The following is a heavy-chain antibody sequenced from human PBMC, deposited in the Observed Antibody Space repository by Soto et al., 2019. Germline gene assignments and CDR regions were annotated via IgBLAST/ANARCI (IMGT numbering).Heavy chain of an antibody. CDR3: AKRRGAGGHFDY. V-gene: IGHV3-23*01. Sequence: PGGSLRLSCAASGFTFTSYAMGWVRQAPGKGLEWVSVISSGGSTYYADSVRGRFTISRDNSKDTLSLQMNSLRAEDTAVYYCAKRRGAGGHFDYWGQGALVTVS. CDR2: ISSGGST. J-gene: IGHJ4*02. D-gene: IGHD2-15*01. CDR1: GFTFTSYA.